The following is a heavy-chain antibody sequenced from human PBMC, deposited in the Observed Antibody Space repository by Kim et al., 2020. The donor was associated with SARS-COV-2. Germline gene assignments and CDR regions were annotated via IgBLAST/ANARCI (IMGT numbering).Heavy chain of an antibody. J-gene: IGHJ6*02. Sequence: ASVKVSCKASGYTFTSYAMNWVRQAPGQGLEWMGWINTNTGNPTYAQGFTGRFVFSLDTSVSTAYLQISSLKAEDTAVYYCATALLWFGELLWDYYYGMDVWGQGTTVTVSS. CDR1: GYTFTSYA. CDR3: ATALLWFGELLWDYYYGMDV. CDR2: INTNTGNP. D-gene: IGHD3-10*01. V-gene: IGHV7-4-1*02.